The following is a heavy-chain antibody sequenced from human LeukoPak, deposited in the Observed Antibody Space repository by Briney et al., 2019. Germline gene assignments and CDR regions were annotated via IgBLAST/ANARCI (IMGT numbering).Heavy chain of an antibody. Sequence: SETLSLACSVSGGSISESIYYWAWIRQPPGKGLEWIGTIYFSGTTYYNPSLQSRVTISVDTSKNQFSLNLDSVTAADTAIYYCARQNGDTMVRGVYADWFDPWGQGTLVTVSS. CDR3: ARQNGDTMVRGVYADWFDP. CDR2: IYFSGTT. D-gene: IGHD3-10*01. J-gene: IGHJ5*02. V-gene: IGHV4-39*01. CDR1: GGSISESIYY.